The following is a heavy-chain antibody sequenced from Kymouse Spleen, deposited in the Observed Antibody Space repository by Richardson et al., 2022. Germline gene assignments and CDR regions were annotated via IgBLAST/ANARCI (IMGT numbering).Heavy chain of an antibody. Sequence: QVQLQESGPGLVKPSQTLSLTCTVSGGSISSGGYYWSWIRQHPGKGLEWIGYIYYSGSTYYNPSLKSRVTISVDTSKNQFSLKLSSVTAADTAVYYCARDGVPAAMSYYYYYGMDVWGQGTTVTVSS. V-gene: IGHV4-31*03. CDR2: IYYSGST. J-gene: IGHJ6*02. D-gene: IGHD2-2*02. CDR1: GGSISSGGYY. CDR3: ARDGVPAAMSYYYYYGMDV.